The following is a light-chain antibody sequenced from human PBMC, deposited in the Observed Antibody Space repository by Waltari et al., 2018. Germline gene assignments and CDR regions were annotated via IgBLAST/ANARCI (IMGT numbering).Light chain of an antibody. J-gene: IGLJ3*02. CDR3: VSWDDSLNGWV. CDR1: NSNIGTNN. V-gene: IGLV1-44*01. Sequence: QSVLTQPPSTSGTPGQRVSISCSGTNSNIGTNNVNWYQQLPGTAPKLLIYTSNQGPSGVPDRLSGSQAGTSAPLPIPGLRPEDEGGYYCVSWDDSLNGWVCGGGTKLTVL. CDR2: TSN.